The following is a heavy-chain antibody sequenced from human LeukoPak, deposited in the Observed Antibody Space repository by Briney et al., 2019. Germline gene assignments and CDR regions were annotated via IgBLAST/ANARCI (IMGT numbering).Heavy chain of an antibody. V-gene: IGHV4-30-4*08. CDR1: GGSFSGYY. CDR2: IYYSGST. D-gene: IGHD6-19*01. Sequence: SETLSLTCAVYGGSFSGYYWSWIRQPPGKGLEWIGYIYYSGSTYYNPSLKSRVTISVDTSKNQFSLKLSSVTAADTAVYYCARVAAVAGEVPYFDYWGQGTLVTVSS. CDR3: ARVAAVAGEVPYFDY. J-gene: IGHJ4*02.